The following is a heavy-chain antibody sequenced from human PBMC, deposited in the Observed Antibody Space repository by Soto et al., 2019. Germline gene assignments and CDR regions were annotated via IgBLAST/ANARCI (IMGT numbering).Heavy chain of an antibody. CDR1: GYTFTSYY. Sequence: ASVKVSCKASGYTFTSYYMHWVRQAPGQGLEWMGIINPSGGSTSYAQKFQGRVTMTRDTSTSTVYMELSSLRSEDTAVYYCARGYCSSTSCSHFTIFGVVIGWFDPWGQGALVTVSS. CDR2: INPSGGST. V-gene: IGHV1-46*03. J-gene: IGHJ5*02. CDR3: ARGYCSSTSCSHFTIFGVVIGWFDP. D-gene: IGHD2-2*01.